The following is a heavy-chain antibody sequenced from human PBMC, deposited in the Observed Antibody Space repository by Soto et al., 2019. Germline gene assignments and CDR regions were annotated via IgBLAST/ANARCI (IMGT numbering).Heavy chain of an antibody. J-gene: IGHJ4*02. D-gene: IGHD3-16*01. CDR1: GFTFSGSA. CDR3: AARPIPVPGAYDY. V-gene: IGHV3-23*01. Sequence: EVQLLESGGGMVQPGGSLRLSCAASGFTFSGSAMGWVRQAPGKGLEWISVISGSADTIFYADSVKGRFTISRDNSKSTLYLQMNSLRAEDTAVYFCAARPIPVPGAYDYWGQGALVTVSA. CDR2: ISGSADTI.